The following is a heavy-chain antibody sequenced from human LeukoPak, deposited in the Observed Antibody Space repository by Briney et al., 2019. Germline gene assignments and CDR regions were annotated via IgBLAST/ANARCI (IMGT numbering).Heavy chain of an antibody. D-gene: IGHD6-19*01. V-gene: IGHV4-4*07. CDR2: IYTSGST. Sequence: SETLSLTCTVSGGSISSYYWSWIRQPAGKGLEWIGRIYTSGSTNYNPSLKSRVTMSVDTSKNQFSLKLSSVTAADTAVYYCARGGYSSGWYEDYFDYWGQGTLVTVSS. CDR1: GGSISSYY. CDR3: ARGGYSSGWYEDYFDY. J-gene: IGHJ4*02.